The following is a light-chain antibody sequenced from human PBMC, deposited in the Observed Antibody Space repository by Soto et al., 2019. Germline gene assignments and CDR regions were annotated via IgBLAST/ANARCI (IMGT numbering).Light chain of an antibody. CDR1: QDISNY. Sequence: QMTQSASSLSASVGDRVTITCQASQDISNYLNWYQQKPGKAPKLLICDASNLETGVPSRFSGSGSGTDFTFTISSLQPEDIATYYCQQYDNLPITFGQGTRLEI. CDR2: DAS. V-gene: IGKV1-33*01. J-gene: IGKJ5*01. CDR3: QQYDNLPIT.